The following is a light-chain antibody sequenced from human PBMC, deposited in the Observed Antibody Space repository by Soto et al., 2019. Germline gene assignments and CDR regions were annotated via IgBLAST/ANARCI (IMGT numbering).Light chain of an antibody. V-gene: IGLV1-40*01. CDR1: TSNIGAPYD. Sequence: QSVLTQPPSVSGAPGQRVSISCTGSTSNIGAPYDVHWYQHLPGTAPKLLIFDTINRPSGVPGRFSGSKSGASASLAITGLLPEDEADFFCQSFDTNLNAVLFGGGTQLTVL. CDR2: DTI. J-gene: IGLJ2*01. CDR3: QSFDTNLNAVL.